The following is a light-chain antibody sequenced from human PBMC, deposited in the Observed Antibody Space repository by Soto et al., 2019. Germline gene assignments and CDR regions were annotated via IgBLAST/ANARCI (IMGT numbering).Light chain of an antibody. CDR1: TNDVGGYNY. V-gene: IGLV2-8*01. J-gene: IGLJ1*01. Sequence: QSALTQPASVSGSPGQSITISCSGTTNDVGGYNYVSWYQQHPGKAPKLIIYEVDKRPSGVPDRFSGSKSGSTASLTVSGLQAEDEADYYCSSFAGSNNFVFGSGTKLTVL. CDR2: EVD. CDR3: SSFAGSNNFV.